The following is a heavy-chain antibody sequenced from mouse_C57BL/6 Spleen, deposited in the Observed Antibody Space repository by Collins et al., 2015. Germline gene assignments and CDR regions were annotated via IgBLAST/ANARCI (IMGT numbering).Heavy chain of an antibody. J-gene: IGHJ3*01. CDR2: IDPSDSYT. CDR3: ARDENDGYFAWFAY. Sequence: QVQLQQPGAELVKPGASVKLSCKASGYTFTSYWMHWVKQRPGQGLERIGEIDPSDSYTNYNQKFKGKATLTVDKSSSTAYMQLSSLTSEDSAVYYCARDENDGYFAWFAYWGQGTLVTVSA. D-gene: IGHD2-3*01. V-gene: IGHV1-69*02. CDR1: GYTFTSYW.